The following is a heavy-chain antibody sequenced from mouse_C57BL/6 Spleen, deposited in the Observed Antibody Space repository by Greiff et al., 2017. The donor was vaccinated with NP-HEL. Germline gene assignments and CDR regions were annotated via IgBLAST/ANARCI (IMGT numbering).Heavy chain of an antibody. CDR1: GYTFTSYG. CDR3: ARFTSYYAMDY. Sequence: VQLQQSGAELARPGASVKLSCTASGYTFTSYGISWVKQRTGQGLEWIGEIYPRSGNTYYNEKFKGKATLTADKSSSTAYMELRSLTSEDSAVYFCARFTSYYAMDYWGQGTSVTVSS. D-gene: IGHD5-1*01. CDR2: IYPRSGNT. J-gene: IGHJ4*01. V-gene: IGHV1-81*01.